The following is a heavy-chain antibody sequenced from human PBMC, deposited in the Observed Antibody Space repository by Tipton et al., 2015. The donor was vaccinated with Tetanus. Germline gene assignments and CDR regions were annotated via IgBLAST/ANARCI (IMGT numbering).Heavy chain of an antibody. Sequence: QSGPEVKKPGASVKVSCKASGYTFTGYYMHWVRQAPGQGLEWMGWINPNSGGTNYAQKFQGWVTMTRDTSISTAYMELSSLRSDDAAVYSCARAKGYRSRWFFWFDPWGQGTLVAVSS. D-gene: IGHD6-13*01. CDR3: ARAKGYRSRWFFWFDP. CDR2: INPNSGGT. J-gene: IGHJ5*02. CDR1: GYTFTGYY. V-gene: IGHV1-2*04.